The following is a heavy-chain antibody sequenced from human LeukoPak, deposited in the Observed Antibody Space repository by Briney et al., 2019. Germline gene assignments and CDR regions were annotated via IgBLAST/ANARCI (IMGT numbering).Heavy chain of an antibody. J-gene: IGHJ3*02. CDR1: GGSISHYY. D-gene: IGHD1-20*01. V-gene: IGHV4-34*01. CDR2: INHSGST. CDR3: ARGGPSYNWNDVDAFDI. Sequence: SETLSLTCAVYGGSISHYYWSWIRQSPGKGLECIGEINHSGSTNYNPSLKSRVTISVDTSKNQISLKLSSVTAADTAVYYCARGGPSYNWNDVDAFDIWGQGTMVTVSS.